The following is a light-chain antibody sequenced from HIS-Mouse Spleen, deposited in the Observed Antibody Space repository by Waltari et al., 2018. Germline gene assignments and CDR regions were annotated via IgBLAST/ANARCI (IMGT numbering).Light chain of an antibody. CDR2: DAS. CDR3: QQFNSYPYST. Sequence: EIVLTQSPATLSLSPGERATLSCRASQSVSSYLAWYQQKPGQAPRLLIYDASNRATGIPARFSGSGSGTDFTLTISSLEPEDFAVYYCQQFNSYPYSTFGGGTKVEIK. V-gene: IGKV3-11*01. CDR1: QSVSSY. J-gene: IGKJ4*01.